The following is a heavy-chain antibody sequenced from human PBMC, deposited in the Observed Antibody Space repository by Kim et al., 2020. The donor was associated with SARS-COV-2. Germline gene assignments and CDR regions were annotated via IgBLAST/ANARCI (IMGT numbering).Heavy chain of an antibody. CDR2: IYYSGST. Sequence: SETRSLTCTVSGGSISSYYWSWIRQPPGKGLEWIGYIYYSGSTNYNPSLKSRVTISVDTSKNQFSLKLSSVTAADTAVYYCARDILTGYSPYYYYYGMDVWGQGTTVTVSS. D-gene: IGHD3-9*01. CDR3: ARDILTGYSPYYYYYGMDV. J-gene: IGHJ6*02. CDR1: GGSISSYY. V-gene: IGHV4-59*01.